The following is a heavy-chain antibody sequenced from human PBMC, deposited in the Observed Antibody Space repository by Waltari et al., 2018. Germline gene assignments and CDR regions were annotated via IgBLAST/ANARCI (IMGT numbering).Heavy chain of an antibody. CDR2: IYYSGST. CDR1: GGSICSSSSC. J-gene: IGHJ2*01. Sequence: QLQLQESGPGLVKPSETLSLTCTVSGGSICSSSSCWGWIRQPPGKGLEWIGSIYYSGSTYYNPSLKSRVTISVDTSKNQFSLKLSSVTAADTAVYYCARPWYFDLWGRGTLVTVSS. V-gene: IGHV4-39*07. CDR3: ARPWYFDL.